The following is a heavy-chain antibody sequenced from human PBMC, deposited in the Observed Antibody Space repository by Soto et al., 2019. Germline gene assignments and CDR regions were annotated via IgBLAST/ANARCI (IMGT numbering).Heavy chain of an antibody. CDR1: GGSFSGYY. CDR3: ARGGADCSSTSCYREGYYYYGMDV. Sequence: QVQLQQWGAGLLKPSETLSLTCAVYGGSFSGYYWSWIRQPPGKGLEWIGEINHSGSTNYNPSLKSRVTISVDTSKNQFSLKLSAVTAADTAVYYCARGGADCSSTSCYREGYYYYGMDVWGQGTTVTVSS. V-gene: IGHV4-34*01. J-gene: IGHJ6*02. D-gene: IGHD2-2*01. CDR2: INHSGST.